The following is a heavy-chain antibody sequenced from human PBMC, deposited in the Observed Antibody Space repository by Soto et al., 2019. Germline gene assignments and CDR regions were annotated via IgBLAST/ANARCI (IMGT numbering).Heavy chain of an antibody. CDR3: ARVGYSSGWYTKNWFDP. Sequence: SQTLSLTCAISGDSVPSNSAAWNWIRQSPSRGLEWLGRTYYRSKWYNDYAVSVKSRITINPDTSKNQFSLQLNSVTPEDTAVYYCARVGYSSGWYTKNWFDPWGQGTLVTVSS. J-gene: IGHJ5*02. D-gene: IGHD6-19*01. V-gene: IGHV6-1*01. CDR1: GDSVPSNSAA. CDR2: TYYRSKWYN.